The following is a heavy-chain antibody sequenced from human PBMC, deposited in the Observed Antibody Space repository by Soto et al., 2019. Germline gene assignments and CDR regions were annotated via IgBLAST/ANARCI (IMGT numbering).Heavy chain of an antibody. Sequence: SETLSLTCTVSGGSISSGGYSWTWLRQSPGKGLEWIGYTYQSGSAFYNPSLKSRVTISVDRSKNQFSLNLTSVTAADTAVYYCARDYFGMDVWGQGTTVTVSS. CDR2: TYQSGSA. V-gene: IGHV4-30-2*06. CDR1: GGSISSGGYS. J-gene: IGHJ6*02. CDR3: ARDYFGMDV.